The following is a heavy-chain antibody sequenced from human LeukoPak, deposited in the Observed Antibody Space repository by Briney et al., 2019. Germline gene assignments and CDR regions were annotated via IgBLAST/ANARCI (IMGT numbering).Heavy chain of an antibody. CDR3: ARDGRGCRSSTSCHNDAFDI. D-gene: IGHD2-2*02. CDR2: INPNSGGT. V-gene: IGHV1-2*02. Sequence: ASVKVSCKASGYTFTGYYMHWVRQAPGQGLEWMGWINPNSGGTNYAQKFQGRVTMTRDTSISTAYMELSRLRSDDTAVYYCARDGRGCRSSTSCHNDAFDIWGQGTMVTVSS. J-gene: IGHJ3*02. CDR1: GYTFTGYY.